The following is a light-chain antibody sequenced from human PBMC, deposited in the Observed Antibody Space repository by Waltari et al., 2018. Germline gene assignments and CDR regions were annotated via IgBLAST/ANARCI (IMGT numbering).Light chain of an antibody. Sequence: EIVLTQSPATLSLSPGERATLSCRASQSVSSYLAWYQQKPGQAPRLLIYDASNRATGIPARFSGSGSVTDFTLTISSLGPEDFAVYYCQQRSNWPSFGPGTKVDIK. J-gene: IGKJ3*01. V-gene: IGKV3-11*01. CDR1: QSVSSY. CDR2: DAS. CDR3: QQRSNWPS.